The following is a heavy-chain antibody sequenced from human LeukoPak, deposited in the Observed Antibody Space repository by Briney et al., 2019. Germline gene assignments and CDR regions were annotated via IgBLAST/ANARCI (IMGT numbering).Heavy chain of an antibody. Sequence: SETLSLTCAVYGGSFSGYYWSWIRQPPGKGLEWIGEINHSGSTNYNPSLKSRVTISVDTSKNQFSLKLSSVTAADTAVYYCARVTYCGGDCYSGRGDYFDYWGRGTLVTVSS. CDR3: ARVTYCGGDCYSGRGDYFDY. CDR2: INHSGST. V-gene: IGHV4-34*01. J-gene: IGHJ4*02. D-gene: IGHD2-21*02. CDR1: GGSFSGYY.